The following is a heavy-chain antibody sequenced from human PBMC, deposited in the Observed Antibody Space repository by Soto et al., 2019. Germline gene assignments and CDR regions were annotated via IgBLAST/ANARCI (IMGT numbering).Heavy chain of an antibody. CDR1: GFIFSDYY. CDR3: ARGGGEFYYHMDG. D-gene: IGHD3-16*01. V-gene: IGHV3-11*01. J-gene: IGHJ6*03. CDR2: ISSGGGTI. Sequence: QEQLVESGGGLVKPGGSLRLSCGASGFIFSDYYMSWIRRAPGKGLEWISHISSGGGTINYADSVRGRFTISRDNAKNSLSLELPSLTADDPAVYFCARGGGEFYYHMDGWGKGTPVTVSS.